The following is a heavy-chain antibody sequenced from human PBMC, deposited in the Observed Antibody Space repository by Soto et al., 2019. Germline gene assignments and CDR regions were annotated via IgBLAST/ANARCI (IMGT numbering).Heavy chain of an antibody. Sequence: SETLSLTCTVSGGSISSSSYYWGWIRQPPGKGLEWIGSIYYSGSTYYNPSLKSRVTISVDTSKNQFSLKLSSVPAADTAVYYCASTVVVVAATRLLGYYGMDVWGQGTTVTVSS. CDR1: GGSISSSSYY. CDR3: ASTVVVVAATRLLGYYGMDV. CDR2: IYYSGST. J-gene: IGHJ6*02. V-gene: IGHV4-39*01. D-gene: IGHD2-15*01.